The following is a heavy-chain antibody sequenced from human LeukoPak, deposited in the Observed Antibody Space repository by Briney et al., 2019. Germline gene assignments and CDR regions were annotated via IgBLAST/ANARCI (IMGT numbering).Heavy chain of an antibody. D-gene: IGHD4-17*01. CDR3: AKDLPGTVTTYLGWFDP. V-gene: IGHV3-23*01. CDR1: GFTFSSYA. Sequence: GGSLRLSCAASGFTFSSYAMSWVRQAPGKGLKWVSAISGSGGSTYYADSVKGRFTISRDNSKNTLYLQMNSLRAEDTAVYYCAKDLPGTVTTYLGWFDPWGQGTLVTVSS. J-gene: IGHJ5*02. CDR2: ISGSGGST.